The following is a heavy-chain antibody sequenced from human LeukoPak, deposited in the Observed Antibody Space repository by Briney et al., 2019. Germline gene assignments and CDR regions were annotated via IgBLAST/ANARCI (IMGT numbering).Heavy chain of an antibody. Sequence: SETLSLTCTVSGGSISSYYRSWIRQPPGKGLEWIGYIYYSGSTNYNPSLKSRVTISVDTSKNQFSLKLSSVTAADTAVYYCARAADIVATVNFDYWGQGTLVTVSS. CDR3: ARAADIVATVNFDY. CDR2: IYYSGST. J-gene: IGHJ4*02. D-gene: IGHD5-12*01. V-gene: IGHV4-59*01. CDR1: GGSISSYY.